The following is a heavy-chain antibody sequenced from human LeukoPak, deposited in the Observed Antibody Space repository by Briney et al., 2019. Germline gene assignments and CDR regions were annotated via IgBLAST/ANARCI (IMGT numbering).Heavy chain of an antibody. D-gene: IGHD6-13*01. CDR1: GYTFTSYD. Sequence: GASVKVSCKASGYTFTSYDINWVRQATGQGLEWMGWMNPNSGNTGYAQKFQGRVTITRNTSISTAYMELSSLRSEDTAVYYCARGRGSSSWYWSPRDSGTKNWFDPWGQGTLVTVSS. CDR2: MNPNSGNT. CDR3: ARGRGSSSWYWSPRDSGTKNWFDP. V-gene: IGHV1-8*03. J-gene: IGHJ5*02.